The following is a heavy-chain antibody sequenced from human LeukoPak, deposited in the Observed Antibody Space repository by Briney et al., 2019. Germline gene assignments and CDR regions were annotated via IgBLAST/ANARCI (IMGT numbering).Heavy chain of an antibody. Sequence: SETLSLTCTVSGASISSYYWSWIRQPPGKGLEWIGYIYYSGSTRYNPSLKSRVTISVDTSKNQFSLKLSSVTAADTAVYYCARWGSGWYYFDNWGQGALVTVSS. J-gene: IGHJ4*02. CDR1: GASISSYY. CDR3: ARWGSGWYYFDN. V-gene: IGHV4-59*01. D-gene: IGHD6-19*01. CDR2: IYYSGST.